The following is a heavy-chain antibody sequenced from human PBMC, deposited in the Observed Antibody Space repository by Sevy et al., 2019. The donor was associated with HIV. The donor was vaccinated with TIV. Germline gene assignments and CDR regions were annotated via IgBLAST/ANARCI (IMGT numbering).Heavy chain of an antibody. D-gene: IGHD6-13*01. J-gene: IGHJ1*01. CDR1: GFTFSTYS. V-gene: IGHV3-30*02. CDR2: IRYGGSNK. Sequence: GGSLRLSCAASGFTFSTYSMHWARQAPGKGLEWVAFIRYGGSNKYYADSVKGRFTISRDNSKNTLYLQMKSLRGEDTDVYYCAKGGAGDSSSWDEYFQHWGQGTLVTVSS. CDR3: AKGGAGDSSSWDEYFQH.